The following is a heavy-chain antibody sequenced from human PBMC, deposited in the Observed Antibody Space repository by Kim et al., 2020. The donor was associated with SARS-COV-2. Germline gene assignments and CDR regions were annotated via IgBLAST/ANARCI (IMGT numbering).Heavy chain of an antibody. J-gene: IGHJ2*01. D-gene: IGHD5-12*01. CDR2: ISTTSVYK. CDR1: GFTFSDFS. CDR3: VRGLRSLDPWFLHF. V-gene: IGHV3-21*01. Sequence: GGSLRLSCAASGFTFSDFSMIWVRQTPEKGLEWVSSISTTSVYKKYLDSVTGRFTISRDNAKNSVFLQMDSLRVEDTVVYYCVRGLRSLDPWFLHFWVRGTLVTVSS.